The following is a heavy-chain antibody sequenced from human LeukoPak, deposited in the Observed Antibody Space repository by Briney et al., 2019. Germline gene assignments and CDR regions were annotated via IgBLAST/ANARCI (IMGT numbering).Heavy chain of an antibody. CDR1: GYSINSGYY. V-gene: IGHV4-38-2*02. D-gene: IGHD3-10*01. Sequence: NPSETLSLTCTVSGYSINSGYYWGWIRQPPGKGLEWIGSIYHSGSTYYNPSLKSRVTISVDTSKNQFSLKLSSVTAADTAVYYCARDPNYYGSGSYLPLDYWGQGTLVTVSS. J-gene: IGHJ4*02. CDR2: IYHSGST. CDR3: ARDPNYYGSGSYLPLDY.